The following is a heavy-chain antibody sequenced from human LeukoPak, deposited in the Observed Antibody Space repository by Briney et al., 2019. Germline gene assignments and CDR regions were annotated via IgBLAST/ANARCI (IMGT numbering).Heavy chain of an antibody. V-gene: IGHV5-51*01. CDR3: ARRGINDFWSGYYLDY. CDR2: IYPGDSDT. J-gene: IGHJ4*02. D-gene: IGHD3-3*01. Sequence: GESLKISCKGSGYSFTSYWIGWVRQMPGKGLEWMGIIYPGDSDTRYSPSFQGQVTISADKSISTAYLQWSSLKASDTAMYYCARRGINDFWSGYYLDYWGQGTLVTVSS. CDR1: GYSFTSYW.